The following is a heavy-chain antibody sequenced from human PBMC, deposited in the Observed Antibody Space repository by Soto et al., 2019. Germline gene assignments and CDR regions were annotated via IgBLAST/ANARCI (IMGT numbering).Heavy chain of an antibody. CDR3: ARHGGYYFDY. D-gene: IGHD3-16*01. Sequence: PSETLSLTCAVYGGSFSGYYWSWIRQPPGKGLEWIGEIGHSGGTVYNPSLENRVTISGDSSNNQFSLKLNSVTAADTAVYYCARHGGYYFDYWGQGAPVTVSS. CDR1: GGSFSGYY. V-gene: IGHV4-34*01. J-gene: IGHJ4*02. CDR2: IGHSGGT.